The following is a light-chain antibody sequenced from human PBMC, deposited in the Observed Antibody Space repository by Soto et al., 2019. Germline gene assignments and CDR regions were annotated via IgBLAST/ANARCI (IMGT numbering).Light chain of an antibody. V-gene: IGKV3-15*01. J-gene: IGKJ2*01. CDR2: GAS. Sequence: EIVMTQSPATLSVSPGERATLSCRASQSVSSNLAWYQQKPGQAPRVLIYGASTRATGIPARFSGSGSGTEFTLTISSLQSEDFATYYCQQYDSSSPTFGQGTKLEIK. CDR3: QQYDSSSPT. CDR1: QSVSSN.